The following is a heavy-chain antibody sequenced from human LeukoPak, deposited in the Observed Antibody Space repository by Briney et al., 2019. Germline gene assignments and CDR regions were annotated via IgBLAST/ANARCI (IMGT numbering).Heavy chain of an antibody. D-gene: IGHD5-18*01. V-gene: IGHV4-61*08. CDR3: ARDPRGTAMGIDY. CDR2: IYYSGST. CDR1: GGSVSSGDYY. J-gene: IGHJ4*02. Sequence: SETLSLTCTVSGGSVSSGDYYWSWIRQPPGKGLEWVGYIYYSGSTNYNPSLKSRVTISVDTSKNQFSLKLSSVTAADTAVYYCARDPRGTAMGIDYWGQGTLVTVSS.